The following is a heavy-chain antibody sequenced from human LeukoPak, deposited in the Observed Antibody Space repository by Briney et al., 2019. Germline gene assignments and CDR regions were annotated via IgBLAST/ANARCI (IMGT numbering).Heavy chain of an antibody. V-gene: IGHV3-21*01. D-gene: IGHD3-22*01. CDR1: GFPFSIYS. J-gene: IGHJ4*02. CDR2: ISSSRSYI. CDR3: ASHYYDSPYFDD. Sequence: PGGSLSLSCAASGFPFSIYSMICVRQAPGKGLEWVSSISSSRSYIYYADSVKGRFTISRDNAKNSLYLQLNSLRAEDTAVYYCASHYYDSPYFDDWGQGTLVTVSS.